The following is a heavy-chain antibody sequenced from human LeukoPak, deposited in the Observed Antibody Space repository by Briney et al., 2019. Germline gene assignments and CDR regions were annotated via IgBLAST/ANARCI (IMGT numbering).Heavy chain of an antibody. CDR3: AKVVRYDYYYYMDV. D-gene: IGHD2-8*02. Sequence: GGSLRLSCAASGFTFSSYAMHWVRQAPGKGLEWVAFIRYDGSNKYYADSVKGRFTISRDNSKNTLYLQMNSLRAEDTAVYYCAKVVRYDYYYYMDVWGKGTTVTVAS. J-gene: IGHJ6*03. CDR2: IRYDGSNK. V-gene: IGHV3-30*02. CDR1: GFTFSSYA.